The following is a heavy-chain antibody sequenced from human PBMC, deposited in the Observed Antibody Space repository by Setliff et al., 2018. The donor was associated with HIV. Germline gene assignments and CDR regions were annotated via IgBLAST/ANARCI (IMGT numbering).Heavy chain of an antibody. CDR2: ISGSGVTT. V-gene: IGHV3-23*01. Sequence: GGCLRLSCAVSGFTFTGYAMSWVRQAPGKGLEWVSTISGSGVTTYYADSVQGRFTISTDNSDNTLYLQMNSLRAEDTALYYCAKLTYCSSSSCDAFDIWGQGTMVTVSS. CDR3: AKLTYCSSSSCDAFDI. D-gene: IGHD2-2*01. J-gene: IGHJ3*02. CDR1: GFTFTGYA.